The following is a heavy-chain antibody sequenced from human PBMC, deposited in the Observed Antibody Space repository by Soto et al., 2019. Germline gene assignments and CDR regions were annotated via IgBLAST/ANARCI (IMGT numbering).Heavy chain of an antibody. V-gene: IGHV3-21*01. CDR1: GFTFSSYS. Sequence: GGSLRLSCAASGFTFSSYSMNWVRQAPGKGLEWVSSISSSSSYIYYADSVKGRFTISRDNAKNSLYLQMNSLRAEDTAVYYCARDLGDTAMVDYYYYYMDVWGKGTTVTVSS. CDR3: ARDLGDTAMVDYYYYYMDV. J-gene: IGHJ6*03. CDR2: ISSSSSYI. D-gene: IGHD5-18*01.